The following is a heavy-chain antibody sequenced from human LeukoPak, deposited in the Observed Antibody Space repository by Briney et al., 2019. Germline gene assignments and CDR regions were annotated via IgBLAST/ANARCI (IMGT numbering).Heavy chain of an antibody. D-gene: IGHD2-15*01. J-gene: IGHJ4*02. CDR1: GFTLPTNY. V-gene: IGHV3-53*01. Sequence: GGTLRLSCAVSGFTLPTNYMTWVRQAPGKGLEWVSFVYSDDSTYYAASVKGRVTISRDNSKSTLYLQMNSLRAEDTAVYYCGRSTATCAFDSWGQGTLVTVSS. CDR2: VYSDDST. CDR3: GRSTATCAFDS.